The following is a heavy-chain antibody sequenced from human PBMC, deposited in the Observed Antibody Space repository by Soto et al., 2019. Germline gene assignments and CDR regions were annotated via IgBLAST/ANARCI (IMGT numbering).Heavy chain of an antibody. Sequence: TLSLTCTVSGGSISSGGYYWSWIRQHPGKGLEWIGYIYYSGSTYYNPSLKSRVTISVDTSKNQFSLKLSSVTAADTAVYYCARGGMTTVTTSYYMDVWGKRTTVTVSS. J-gene: IGHJ6*03. D-gene: IGHD4-17*01. V-gene: IGHV4-31*03. CDR1: GGSISSGGYY. CDR2: IYYSGST. CDR3: ARGGMTTVTTSYYMDV.